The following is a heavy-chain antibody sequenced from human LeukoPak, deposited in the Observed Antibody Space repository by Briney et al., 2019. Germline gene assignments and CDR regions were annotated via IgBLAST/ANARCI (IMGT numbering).Heavy chain of an antibody. CDR2: IYYSGST. CDR3: RGYSYGNTFDY. J-gene: IGHJ4*02. V-gene: IGHV4-59*01. CDR1: GGSISSYY. D-gene: IGHD5-18*01. Sequence: PSETLSLSCTVSGGSISSYYWSWIRQPPGKGLEWIGYIYYSGSTNYNPSLKSRVTISVDTSKNQFSLKLSSVTAADTAVYYCRGYSYGNTFDYWGQGTLVTVSS.